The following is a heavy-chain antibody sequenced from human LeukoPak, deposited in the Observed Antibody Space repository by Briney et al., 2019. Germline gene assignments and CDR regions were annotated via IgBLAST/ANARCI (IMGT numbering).Heavy chain of an antibody. CDR2: IKQDGSEK. CDR3: AREERHIVGAPWDY. J-gene: IGHJ4*02. D-gene: IGHD1-26*01. Sequence: GGSLRLSCAASGFTFSSYWMSWVRQAPGKGLEWVANIKQDGSEKYYVDSVKGRFTISRDNAKNSLYLQMNSLRAEDTAVYYCAREERHIVGAPWDYWGQGTLVTVSS. CDR1: GFTFSSYW. V-gene: IGHV3-7*01.